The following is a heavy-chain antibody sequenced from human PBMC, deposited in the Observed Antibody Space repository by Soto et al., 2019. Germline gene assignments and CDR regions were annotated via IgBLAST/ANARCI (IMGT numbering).Heavy chain of an antibody. CDR3: ARGHGEIIGAMDV. CDR1: GYRFETYA. CDR2: ISAYNIDT. V-gene: IGHV1-18*01. Sequence: GDSVKASGKSSGYRFETYAMSLVRQAPGQGLEWMGWISAYNIDTYYAQKFQDRVTMTTDTSTGTAYMELRSLTSDDTAVYYCARGHGEIIGAMDVWGQGTTVTVSS. D-gene: IGHD3-3*01. J-gene: IGHJ6*02.